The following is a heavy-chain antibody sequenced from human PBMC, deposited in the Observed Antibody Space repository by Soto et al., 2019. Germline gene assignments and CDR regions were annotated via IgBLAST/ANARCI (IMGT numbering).Heavy chain of an antibody. D-gene: IGHD3-3*01. CDR1: GGSISSYY. CDR2: IYYSGST. Sequence: SETLSLTCTVAGGSISSYYWSWIRQPPGKGLEWIGYIYYSGSTYYNPSLKSRVTISVDTSKNQFSLKLSSVTAADTAVYYCARGLVGAVIGEHFDYWGQGTLVTVSS. V-gene: IGHV4-59*06. J-gene: IGHJ4*02. CDR3: ARGLVGAVIGEHFDY.